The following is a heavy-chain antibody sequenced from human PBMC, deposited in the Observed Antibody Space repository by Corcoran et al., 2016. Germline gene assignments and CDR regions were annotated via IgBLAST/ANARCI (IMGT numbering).Heavy chain of an antibody. Sequence: QVTLKESGPVLVKPTETLTLTCTVSGFSLSTIRMGVSWIRQPPGTALEWLAHIFSTDEKYFSTSLRSRLSISKDTSKSQVVLTMTNMDPVDTATYYCARIRYPTGSYYGRSYWFFDLWGRGTLVTVSS. J-gene: IGHJ2*01. V-gene: IGHV2-26*01. D-gene: IGHD1-26*01. CDR1: GFSLSTIRMG. CDR3: ARIRYPTGSYYGRSYWFFDL. CDR2: IFSTDEK.